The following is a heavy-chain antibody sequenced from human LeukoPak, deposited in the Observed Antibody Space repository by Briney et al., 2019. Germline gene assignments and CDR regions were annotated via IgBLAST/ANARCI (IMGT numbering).Heavy chain of an antibody. D-gene: IGHD3-10*01. Sequence: GGSLRLSCAASGFTFSDYYMSWIRQAPGKGLEWVSYISSSGRTIYYADSVKGRFTISRDNAKNSLYLQMNSLRAEDTAVYYCARSKPRGATMVRGVIDYWGQGTLVTVSS. J-gene: IGHJ4*02. CDR2: ISSSGRTI. CDR1: GFTFSDYY. V-gene: IGHV3-11*04. CDR3: ARSKPRGATMVRGVIDY.